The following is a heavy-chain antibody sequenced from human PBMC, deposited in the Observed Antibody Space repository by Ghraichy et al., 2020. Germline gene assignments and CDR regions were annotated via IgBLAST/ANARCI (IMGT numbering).Heavy chain of an antibody. CDR1: GFTFDAYA. CDR2: ISWDGGST. D-gene: IGHD6-13*01. J-gene: IGHJ6*02. CDR3: AKAGIAAADTYGMDV. V-gene: IGHV3-43D*03. Sequence: LSLTCAASGFTFDAYAMHWVRQAPGKGLEWVSLISWDGGSTYYADSVKGRFTISRDNSKNSLYLQMNSLRAEDTALYYCAKAGIAAADTYGMDVWGQGTTVTVSS.